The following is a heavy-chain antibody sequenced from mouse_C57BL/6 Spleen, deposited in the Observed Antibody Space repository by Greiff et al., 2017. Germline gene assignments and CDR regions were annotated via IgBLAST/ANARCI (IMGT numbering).Heavy chain of an antibody. J-gene: IGHJ1*03. CDR2: ISSGGDYI. D-gene: IGHD1-1*01. CDR3: TRVPYYYGSSYGYFDV. CDR1: GFTFSSYA. Sequence: EVQLVESGEGLVKPGGSLKLSCAASGFTFSSYAMSWVRQTPEKRLEWVAYISSGGDYIYYADTVKGRFTISRDNARNTLYLQMSSLKSEDTAMYYCTRVPYYYGSSYGYFDVWGTGTTVTVSS. V-gene: IGHV5-9-1*02.